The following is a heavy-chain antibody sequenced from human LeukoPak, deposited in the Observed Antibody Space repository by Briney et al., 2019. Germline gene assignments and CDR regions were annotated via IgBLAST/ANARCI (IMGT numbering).Heavy chain of an antibody. V-gene: IGHV4-59*08. Sequence: PSETLSLTCTVSGGSISSYYWSWIRQPPGKGLEWIGYIYYSGSTNYNPSLKSRVTISVDTSKNQFSLKLSSVTAADTAVYYCARLAKPYGQSGSDYWGQGTLVTVSS. CDR3: ARLAKPYGQSGSDY. CDR1: GGSISSYY. CDR2: IYYSGST. D-gene: IGHD1-26*01. J-gene: IGHJ4*02.